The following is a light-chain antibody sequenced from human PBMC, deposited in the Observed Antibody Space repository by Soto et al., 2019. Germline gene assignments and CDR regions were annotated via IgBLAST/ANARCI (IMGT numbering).Light chain of an antibody. CDR1: QTVGFR. J-gene: IGKJ1*01. V-gene: IGKV3-11*01. Sequence: EIVLTQSPATLSASPGERATLSCRASQTVGFRLAWYQHKPGQAPRLLIYEASNRAAGVPGRFSGSGSGTDFTLTITRLEHEDFEVYYCQQYGSWTFGQGTKVDIK. CDR2: EAS. CDR3: QQYGSWT.